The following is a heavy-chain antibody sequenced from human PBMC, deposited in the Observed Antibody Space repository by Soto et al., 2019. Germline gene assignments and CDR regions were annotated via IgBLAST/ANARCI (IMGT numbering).Heavy chain of an antibody. Sequence: SETLSLTYTVSGASISDSYWSWMRLPPGKTVEWIGYIYNTDNIYYNPSLKSRVTISADTSKNQFSLKLISVTAADTAIYYCAICRGNGCYVFDYWGQGIPVTVSS. J-gene: IGHJ4*02. CDR1: GASISDSY. CDR2: IYNTDNI. V-gene: IGHV4-4*09. CDR3: AICRGNGCYVFDY. D-gene: IGHD2-2*01.